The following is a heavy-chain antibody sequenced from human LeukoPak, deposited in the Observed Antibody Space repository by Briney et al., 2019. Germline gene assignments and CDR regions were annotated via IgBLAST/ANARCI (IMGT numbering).Heavy chain of an antibody. CDR3: ARVLRYFDWSPLFDY. J-gene: IGHJ4*02. V-gene: IGHV4-34*01. CDR1: GGSFSGYY. CDR2: INHSGST. D-gene: IGHD3-9*01. Sequence: KPSETLSLTCAVYGGSFSGYYWSWIRQPPGKGLEWIGEINHSGSTNYNPSLKSRVTISVDTSKNQFSLKLSSVTAADTAVYYCARVLRYFDWSPLFDYWGQGTLVTVSS.